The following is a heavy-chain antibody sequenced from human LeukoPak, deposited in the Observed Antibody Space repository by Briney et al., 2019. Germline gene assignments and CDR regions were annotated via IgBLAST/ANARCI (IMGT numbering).Heavy chain of an antibody. CDR3: ARTRGQYQDFDY. J-gene: IGHJ4*02. Sequence: SETLSLTCTVSGGSISSYYWSWIRQPPGKGLEWIGYIYYSGSTSYNPSLKSRVTISVDTSKNQFSLKLSSVTAADTAVYYCARTRGQYQDFDYWGQGTLVTVSS. V-gene: IGHV4-59*01. D-gene: IGHD2-2*01. CDR1: GGSISSYY. CDR2: IYYSGST.